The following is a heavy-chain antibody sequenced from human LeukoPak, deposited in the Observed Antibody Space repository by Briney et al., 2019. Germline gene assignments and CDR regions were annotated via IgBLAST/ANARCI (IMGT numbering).Heavy chain of an antibody. CDR3: ARAGDCSSTSCYPLVDY. V-gene: IGHV4-34*01. CDR1: GGSFSGYY. D-gene: IGHD2-2*01. CDR2: INHSGST. J-gene: IGHJ4*02. Sequence: KPSETLSLTCAVYGGSFSGYYWSWIRQPPGKGLEWIGEINHSGSTNYNPSLKSRVTISVDTSKNQFSLKLSSVTAADTAVYYCARAGDCSSTSCYPLVDYWGQGTLVTVSS.